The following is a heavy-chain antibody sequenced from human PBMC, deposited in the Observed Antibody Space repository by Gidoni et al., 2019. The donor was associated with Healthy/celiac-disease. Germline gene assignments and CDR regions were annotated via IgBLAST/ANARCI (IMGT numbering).Heavy chain of an antibody. J-gene: IGHJ6*02. CDR2: INHSGST. Sequence: LEWFGEINHSGSTNYNPSLKSRVTISVDTSKNQFSLKLSSVTAADTAVYYCARGARDGYNYRYYYYYGMDVWGQGTTVTVSS. D-gene: IGHD5-12*01. CDR3: ARGARDGYNYRYYYYYGMDV. V-gene: IGHV4-34*01.